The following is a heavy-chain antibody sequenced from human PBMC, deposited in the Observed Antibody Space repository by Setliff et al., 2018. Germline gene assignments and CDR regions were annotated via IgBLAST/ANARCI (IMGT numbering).Heavy chain of an antibody. CDR3: ARKGISALSGAFNM. CDR1: GGSISNYY. Sequence: PSETLSLTCTVSGGSISNYYWSWIRQPAGKGLEWIGRIYTSGSTNYNPSLKSRVTMSVDTSKNQFSLKLSSVTTADTAVYYCARKGISALSGAFNMWGQGTMVTVSS. CDR2: IYTSGST. V-gene: IGHV4-4*07. D-gene: IGHD1-26*01. J-gene: IGHJ3*02.